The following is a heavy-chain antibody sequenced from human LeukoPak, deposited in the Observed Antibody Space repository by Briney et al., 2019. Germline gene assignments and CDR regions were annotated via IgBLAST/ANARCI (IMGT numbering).Heavy chain of an antibody. Sequence: GGSLRLSCAASGFTFGDSHMAWIRQTPGKGLEWISYITGLSRTIYYADSVRGRFTISRDNGKNSLYLQMNSLRAEHTAVYYCARDRFDNRRGGAGYFDLWGRGTLVAVSS. D-gene: IGHD3-22*01. V-gene: IGHV3-11*04. CDR2: ITGLSRTI. CDR3: ARDRFDNRRGGAGYFDL. J-gene: IGHJ2*01. CDR1: GFTFGDSH.